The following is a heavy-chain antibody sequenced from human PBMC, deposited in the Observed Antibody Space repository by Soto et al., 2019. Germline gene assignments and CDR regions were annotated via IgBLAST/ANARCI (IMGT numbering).Heavy chain of an antibody. D-gene: IGHD2-21*02. CDR1: GFTFSSYG. CDR3: AKGAVVVTAIPLFDY. Sequence: QVQLVESGGGVVQPGRSLRLSCAASGFTFSSYGMHWVRQAPGKGLEWVAVISYDGGNKYYADSVKGRFTISRDNSKNTLYLQMNSLRAEDTAVYYCAKGAVVVTAIPLFDYWGQGTLVTVSS. J-gene: IGHJ4*02. CDR2: ISYDGGNK. V-gene: IGHV3-30*18.